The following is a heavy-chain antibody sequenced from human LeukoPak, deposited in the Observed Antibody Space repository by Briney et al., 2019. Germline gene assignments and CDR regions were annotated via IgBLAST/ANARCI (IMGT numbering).Heavy chain of an antibody. CDR3: ASGVGIAAAGAFDI. J-gene: IGHJ3*02. D-gene: IGHD6-13*01. CDR2: ISSSSNYI. Sequence: GSLRLSCAASGFTFSSYSMNWVRQAPGKGLEWVSSISSSSNYIYYADSVKGRFTISRDNAKNSLYLQMNSLRAEDTAVYYCASGVGIAAAGAFDIWGQGTMVTVSS. CDR1: GFTFSSYS. V-gene: IGHV3-21*01.